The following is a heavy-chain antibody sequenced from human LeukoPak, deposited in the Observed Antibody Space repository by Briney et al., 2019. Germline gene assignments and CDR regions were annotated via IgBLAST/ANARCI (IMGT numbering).Heavy chain of an antibody. D-gene: IGHD6-19*01. CDR2: IYYSGST. V-gene: IGHV4-39*01. J-gene: IGHJ4*02. CDR3: ARVGAVAGTPDY. Sequence: SETLSLTCTVSGGSISSSSYYWGWIRQPPGKGLEWIGSIYYSGSTYYNPSLKSRVTISVDTSKNQFSLKLSSVTAADTAVYYCARVGAVAGTPDYWGQGTLVTVSS. CDR1: GGSISSSSYY.